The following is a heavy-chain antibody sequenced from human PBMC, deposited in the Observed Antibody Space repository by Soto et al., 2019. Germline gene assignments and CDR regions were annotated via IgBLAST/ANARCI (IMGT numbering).Heavy chain of an antibody. CDR2: IKQDGSEK. J-gene: IGHJ4*02. D-gene: IGHD4-17*01. Sequence: PGESLKISCAASGFTFSSYWINWVRQAPGKGLEWVANIKQDGSEKYYVDSVKGRFTISRDSAENTVYLQMHSLRAEDTAVYYCAASPDYGPQFDFWGQGSLVTV. CDR1: GFTFSSYW. V-gene: IGHV3-7*01. CDR3: AASPDYGPQFDF.